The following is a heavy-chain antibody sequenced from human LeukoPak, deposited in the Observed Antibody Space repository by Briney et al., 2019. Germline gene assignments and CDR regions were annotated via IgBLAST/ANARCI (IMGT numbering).Heavy chain of an antibody. J-gene: IGHJ4*02. CDR1: GGSISSGSYY. Sequence: PSETLSLTCTVSGGSISSGSYYWTWIRQHPGKGLEWIGYSYYSGSAYYNPSLKSRVTISVDTSKNQFSLKLSSVTAADTAVYYCARGLATAQGEAAMPLWGQGTLVTVSS. CDR2: SYYSGSA. V-gene: IGHV4-31*03. CDR3: ARGLATAQGEAAMPL. D-gene: IGHD2-2*01.